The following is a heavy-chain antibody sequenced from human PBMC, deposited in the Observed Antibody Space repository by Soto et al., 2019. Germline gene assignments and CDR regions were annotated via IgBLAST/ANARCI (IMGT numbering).Heavy chain of an antibody. CDR3: LAIYYDSSGYVSY. J-gene: IGHJ4*02. Sequence: QVQLVESGGGAVQPGRSLRLSCAASGFTFSSYGMHWVRQAPGKGLEWVAVIWYDGSNKYYADSVKGRFTISRDNSKNTLYLQMNSLRAEDTAVYYCLAIYYDSSGYVSYWGQGTLVTVSS. D-gene: IGHD3-22*01. CDR2: IWYDGSNK. CDR1: GFTFSSYG. V-gene: IGHV3-33*01.